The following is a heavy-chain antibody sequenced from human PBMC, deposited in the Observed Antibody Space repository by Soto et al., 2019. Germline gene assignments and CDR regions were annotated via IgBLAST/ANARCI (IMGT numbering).Heavy chain of an antibody. Sequence: EVQLLESGGSVVRPGGSLRLSCAASGFNFDDYGMSWVRQSPGKGLEWVSGINWNGGSTGYADSVKGRFTISRDNAKNSLYLQMNSLRAADAALYYCARDPDIMITFGGVIPGYFDYWGQGTLVTVSS. V-gene: IGHV3-20*04. CDR3: ARDPDIMITFGGVIPGYFDY. D-gene: IGHD3-16*02. J-gene: IGHJ4*02. CDR2: INWNGGST. CDR1: GFNFDDYG.